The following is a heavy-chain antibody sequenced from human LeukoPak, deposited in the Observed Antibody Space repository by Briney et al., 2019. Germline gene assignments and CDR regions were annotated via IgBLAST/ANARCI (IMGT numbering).Heavy chain of an antibody. CDR2: MNPNSGNT. J-gene: IGHJ4*02. V-gene: IGHV1-8*01. D-gene: IGHD3-22*01. Sequence: ASVTVSCKASGYTFTRYDINWVGQAAGQGREWMGWMNPNSGNTGYAQKFQGRVTMTRNTSISTAYMELSSLRSEDTAVYYCARGRTEIVGYYDSSGYMYYFDYWGQGTLVTVSS. CDR3: ARGRTEIVGYYDSSGYMYYFDY. CDR1: GYTFTRYD.